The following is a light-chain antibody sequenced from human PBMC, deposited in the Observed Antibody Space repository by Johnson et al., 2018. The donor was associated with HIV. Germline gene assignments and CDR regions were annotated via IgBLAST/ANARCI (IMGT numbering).Light chain of an antibody. J-gene: IGLJ1*01. V-gene: IGLV1-51*01. CDR2: DNS. CDR1: RSNIGDNF. Sequence: QSVLTQPPSVSAAPGQKVTISCSGNRSNIGDNFVSWYQHLPGTAPKLLVYDNSKRPSGIPDRFSASKSGTSATLDITGLQTGDEADYFCGTWDSGLSAHVFGTGTKVTVL. CDR3: GTWDSGLSAHV.